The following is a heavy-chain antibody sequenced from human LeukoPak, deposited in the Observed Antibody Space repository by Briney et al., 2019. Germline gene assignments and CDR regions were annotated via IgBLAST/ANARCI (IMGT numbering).Heavy chain of an antibody. V-gene: IGHV3-23*01. J-gene: IGHJ4*02. D-gene: IGHD6-13*01. Sequence: SGGSLRLSCAASGFTFSSYAMSWVRQAPGKGLEWVSAISGSGGSTYYADSVKGRFTISRDNSKNTLYLQMNSLRVEDTAVYYCAKVLFSVAAAHFDYWGQGTLVTVSS. CDR2: ISGSGGST. CDR3: AKVLFSVAAAHFDY. CDR1: GFTFSSYA.